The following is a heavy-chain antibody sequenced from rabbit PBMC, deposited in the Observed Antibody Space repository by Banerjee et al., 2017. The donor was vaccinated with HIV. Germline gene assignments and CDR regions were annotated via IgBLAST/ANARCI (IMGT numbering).Heavy chain of an antibody. Sequence: QSLEESGGGLVKPGASLTLTCKASGFSLSSGHDMCWVRQAPGKGLELIACIYSSNGDKWYASWVNGRFTISRSTSLNTVDLKMTSLTVADTATYFCARGGSYGSPLWGPGTLVTVS. V-gene: IGHV1S43*01. CDR2: IYSSNGDK. J-gene: IGHJ6*01. D-gene: IGHD5-1*01. CDR1: GFSLSSGHD. CDR3: ARGGSYGSPL.